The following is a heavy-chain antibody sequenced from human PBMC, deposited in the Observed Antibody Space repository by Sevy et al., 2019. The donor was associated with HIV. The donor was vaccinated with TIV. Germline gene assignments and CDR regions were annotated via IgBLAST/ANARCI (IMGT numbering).Heavy chain of an antibody. CDR2: LSWKTGTI. CDR3: ARKYDSSGYFDY. Sequence: GGSLRLSCVASGLNLDNYAIHWVRQAPGRGLEWVSGLSWKTGTIGFADSVKGRFTISRDDSKNSLYLQLNSLRAEDTTIYYCARKYDSSGYFDYWGQGTLVTVSS. V-gene: IGHV3-9*01. CDR1: GLNLDNYA. D-gene: IGHD3-22*01. J-gene: IGHJ4*02.